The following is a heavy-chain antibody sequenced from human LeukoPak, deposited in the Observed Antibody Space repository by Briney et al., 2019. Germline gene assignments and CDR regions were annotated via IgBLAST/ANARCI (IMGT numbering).Heavy chain of an antibody. Sequence: PSETLSLTCAVSGGSISSSNYWSWIRQPPGKGLEWIGYIYCSGSTNYNPSLKSRVTISVDTSKNQFSLKLSSVTAADTAVYHCARTPSSSSSYVFDMWGQGTMVSVSS. V-gene: IGHV4-61*01. CDR3: ARTPSSSSSYVFDM. D-gene: IGHD6-6*01. J-gene: IGHJ3*02. CDR1: GGSISSSNY. CDR2: IYCSGST.